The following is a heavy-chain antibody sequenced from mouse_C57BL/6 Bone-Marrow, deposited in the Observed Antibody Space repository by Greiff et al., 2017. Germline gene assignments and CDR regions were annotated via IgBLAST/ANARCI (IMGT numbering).Heavy chain of an antibody. D-gene: IGHD2-1*01. Sequence: EVKLMESGAELVRPGASVKLSCTASGFNIKDDYMHWVKQRPEQGLEWIGWIDPENGDTEYASKFQGKATITADTSSNTAYLQLSSLTSEDTAVYYCTYYGNYAWFADWGQGTLVTVSA. V-gene: IGHV14-4*01. CDR1: GFNIKDDY. CDR3: TYYGNYAWFAD. CDR2: IDPENGDT. J-gene: IGHJ3*01.